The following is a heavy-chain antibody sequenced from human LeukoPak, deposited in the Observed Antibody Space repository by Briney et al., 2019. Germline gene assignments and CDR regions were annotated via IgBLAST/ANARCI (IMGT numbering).Heavy chain of an antibody. D-gene: IGHD6-19*01. Sequence: SVKVSCKASGGTFSSYAISWVRQAPGQGLEWMGGIIPIFGTANYAQKLQGRVTMTTDTSTSTAYMELRSLRSDDTAVYYCARESDIAVAGTGYYFDYWGQGTLVTVSS. V-gene: IGHV1-69*05. CDR1: GGTFSSYA. J-gene: IGHJ4*02. CDR3: ARESDIAVAGTGYYFDY. CDR2: IIPIFGTA.